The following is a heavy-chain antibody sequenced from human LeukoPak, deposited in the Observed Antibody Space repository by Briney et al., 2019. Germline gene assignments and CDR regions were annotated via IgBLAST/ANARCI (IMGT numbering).Heavy chain of an antibody. CDR2: ISSSGRDT. D-gene: IGHD4-17*01. CDR1: GFTLSSYA. Sequence: PGGSLRLSCAASGFTLSSYALSWVRQAPGKGLEWVSSISSSGRDTFYADSVKGRFTISRGEPKNTLYLQMSSLRAEDTAVYYCAKDPNGDYIGAFDLWGQGTMVTVSS. V-gene: IGHV3-23*01. CDR3: AKDPNGDYIGAFDL. J-gene: IGHJ3*01.